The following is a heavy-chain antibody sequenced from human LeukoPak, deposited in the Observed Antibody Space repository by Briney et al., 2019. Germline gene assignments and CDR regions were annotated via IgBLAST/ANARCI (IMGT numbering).Heavy chain of an antibody. CDR2: ISGSGGDT. Sequence: GGSLRLSCAAFGFXFSNYAINWVRQAPGKGLEWVSTISGSGGDTFYADSVKGRFTISRDNSKSTLYLQMNSLRAEDTAIYYCATTGQLDYWGQGTLVTVSS. V-gene: IGHV3-23*01. CDR1: GFXFSNYA. J-gene: IGHJ4*02. CDR3: ATTGQLDY. D-gene: IGHD1-1*01.